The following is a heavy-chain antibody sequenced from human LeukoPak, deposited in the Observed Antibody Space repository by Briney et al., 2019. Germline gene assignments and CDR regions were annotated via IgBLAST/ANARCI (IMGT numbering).Heavy chain of an antibody. CDR1: GFTFSSYA. CDR2: ISGSSRST. J-gene: IGHJ4*02. Sequence: PGGPLRLSCAASGFTFSSYAMSWVRQAPGEGLEWVSAISGSSRSTYYADSVKGRFTISRDNSKNTLYLQMNSLRAEDTAVYYCAVVVTAILWGQGTLVTVSS. CDR3: AVVVTAIL. V-gene: IGHV3-23*01. D-gene: IGHD2-21*02.